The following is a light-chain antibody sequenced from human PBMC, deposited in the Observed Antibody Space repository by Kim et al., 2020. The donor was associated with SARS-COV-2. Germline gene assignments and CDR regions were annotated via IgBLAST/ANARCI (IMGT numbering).Light chain of an antibody. CDR3: QKYYSDPS. CDR2: SAS. V-gene: IGKV1-27*01. J-gene: IGKJ1*01. Sequence: SASVGDSVTITCRASQDIRNYLALYQQKPVKVPKLLIYSASTLQSGVPSRFRGTGSGTDFTLPISSLQPEDVATYYCQKYYSDPSFGQGTKVDIK. CDR1: QDIRNY.